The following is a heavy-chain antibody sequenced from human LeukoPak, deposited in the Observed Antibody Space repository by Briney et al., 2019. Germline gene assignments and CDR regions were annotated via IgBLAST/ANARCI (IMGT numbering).Heavy chain of an antibody. V-gene: IGHV3-30*02. CDR3: AKDMDPRNYDSSGYYYSGCFDY. D-gene: IGHD3-22*01. CDR1: GFTFSSYG. J-gene: IGHJ4*02. CDR2: IRSDGSNN. Sequence: GGSLRLSCAASGFTFSSYGMHWVRQAPGKGLEWVAFIRSDGSNNYYADSLKGRFTISRDNAKNSLYLQMNSLRAEDTALYYCAKDMDPRNYDSSGYYYSGCFDYWGQGTLVTVSS.